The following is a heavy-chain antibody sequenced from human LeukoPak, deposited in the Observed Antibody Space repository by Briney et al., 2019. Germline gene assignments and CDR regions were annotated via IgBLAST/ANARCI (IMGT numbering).Heavy chain of an antibody. CDR1: GGSLSDYS. CDR3: ARCGDYGMCDY. CDR2: INHSGST. V-gene: IGHV4-34*01. D-gene: IGHD4-17*01. Sequence: SETLSLTCAVYGGSLSDYSWSWVRQPPGKGLEWIGEINHSGSTNYNPSLKSRVTISVDTSKNQFSLKLSSVTAADTAVYYCARCGDYGMCDYWGQGTLVTVSS. J-gene: IGHJ4*02.